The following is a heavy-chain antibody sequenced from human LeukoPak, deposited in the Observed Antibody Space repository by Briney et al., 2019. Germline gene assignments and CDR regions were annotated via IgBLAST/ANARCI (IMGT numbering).Heavy chain of an antibody. CDR3: AIRHDY. CDR2: MKQDGSEK. Sequence: GGSLRLSCAASGFTVSTYWMSWVRQAPGKGLEWVANMKQDGSEKYYVDSVSGRFTISRDNARNSVYLQMSSLRVEDTAVYYCAIRHDYWGQGTLVTVSS. CDR1: GFTVSTYW. V-gene: IGHV3-7*01. J-gene: IGHJ4*02.